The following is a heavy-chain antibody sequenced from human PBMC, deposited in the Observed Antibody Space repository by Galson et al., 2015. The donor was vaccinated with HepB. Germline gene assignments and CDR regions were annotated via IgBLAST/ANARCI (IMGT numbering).Heavy chain of an antibody. CDR1: GFTFNNYW. Sequence: SLRLSCAVSGFTFNNYWMNWVRQAPGKGLEWLAIIKEDGSEALYGDSVRGRFTISKDIAKTSVHLQMSTLRDEDTAVYYCALGVGWTIDHWGQGTLVSVSS. J-gene: IGHJ5*02. CDR3: ALGVGWTIDH. D-gene: IGHD3-10*01. CDR2: IKEDGSEA. V-gene: IGHV3-7*01.